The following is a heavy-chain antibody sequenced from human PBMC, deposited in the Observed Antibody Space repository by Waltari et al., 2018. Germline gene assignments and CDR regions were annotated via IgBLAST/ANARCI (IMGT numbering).Heavy chain of an antibody. J-gene: IGHJ4*02. CDR1: GFSFRRYW. D-gene: IGHD2-2*02. V-gene: IGHV3-7*03. Sequence: EVKLVESGGSQVQPGGSLILSCEGSGFSFRRYWISWVRQAPGKGPEWVANIKGDESERYYLDSVKGRFSISRDNAANTVYLRMNYLRSEDAAIYYCGRSDVAIPGDNWGQGTQVIVSS. CDR3: GRSDVAIPGDN. CDR2: IKGDESER.